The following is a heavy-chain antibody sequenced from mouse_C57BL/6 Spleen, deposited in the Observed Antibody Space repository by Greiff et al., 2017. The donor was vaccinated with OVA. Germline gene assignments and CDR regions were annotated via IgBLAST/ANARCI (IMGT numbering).Heavy chain of an antibody. V-gene: IGHV14-1*01. CDR1: GFNIKDYY. CDR2: IDPEDGDT. J-gene: IGHJ2*01. Sequence: DVKLQESGAELVRPGASVKLSCTASGFNIKDYYMHWVKQRPEQGLEWIGRIDPEDGDTEYAPKFQGKATMTADTSSNTAYLQLSSLTSEDTAVYYCTLYDYVHFDYWGQGTTLTVSS. D-gene: IGHD2-4*01. CDR3: TLYDYVHFDY.